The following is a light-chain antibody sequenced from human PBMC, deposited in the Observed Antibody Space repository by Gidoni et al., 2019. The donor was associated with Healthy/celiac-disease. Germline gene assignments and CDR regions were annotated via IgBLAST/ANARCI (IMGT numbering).Light chain of an antibody. CDR2: AAS. V-gene: IGKV1-39*01. CDR1: QSISSY. CDR3: QQSYSTPRLT. J-gene: IGKJ4*01. Sequence: IQLTQSPSSLSASVGDRVTITCRASQSISSYVNWYQQKPGKAPKLLIYAASSLQSGVPSRFSGSGSGTDFTLTISSLQPEDFATYYCQQSYSTPRLTFGGGTKVEIK.